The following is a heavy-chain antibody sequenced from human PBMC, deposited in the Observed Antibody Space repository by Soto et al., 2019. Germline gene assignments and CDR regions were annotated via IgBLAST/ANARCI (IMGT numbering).Heavy chain of an antibody. D-gene: IGHD3-10*01. CDR1: GFTFSSFW. CDR2: INTDGSST. V-gene: IGHV3-74*01. J-gene: IGHJ4*02. CDR3: AKRGVDTFGLSY. Sequence: EVQLVESGGGLVQPGGSLRLSCAVSGFTFSSFWMHWVRQAPGEGLVWVSRINTDGSSTSYADSVKGRFTISRDNAKNTLYLQMNSLRVEDTAMYYCAKRGVDTFGLSYWGQGTLVTSPQ.